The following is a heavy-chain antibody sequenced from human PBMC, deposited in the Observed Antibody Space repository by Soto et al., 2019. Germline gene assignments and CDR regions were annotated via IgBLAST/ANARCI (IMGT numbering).Heavy chain of an antibody. V-gene: IGHV4-30-4*01. J-gene: IGHJ4*02. CDR1: GGSISSGDYY. Sequence: PSETLSLTCTVSGGSISSGDYYWSWIRQPPGKGLEWIGYIYYSGSTYYNPSLKSRVTISVGTSKNQFSLKLSSVTAADTAVYYCARGRITMVRGLSHFDYWGQGTLVTVSS. CDR2: IYYSGST. D-gene: IGHD3-10*01. CDR3: ARGRITMVRGLSHFDY.